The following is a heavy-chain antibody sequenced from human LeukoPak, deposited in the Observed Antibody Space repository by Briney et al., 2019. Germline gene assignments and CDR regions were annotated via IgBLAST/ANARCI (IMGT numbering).Heavy chain of an antibody. J-gene: IGHJ5*02. CDR1: GFTFSNHG. CDR2: IRFDGSDK. Sequence: GGSLRLSCAASGFTFSNHGMHWVRQAPGKGLEWVALIRFDGSDKYYADSVKGRFTISRDNSKSTLYLQMNSLRAEDTAVYYCSKDLTSDFGGDFDPWGQGTLVTVSS. V-gene: IGHV3-30*02. CDR3: SKDLTSDFGGDFDP. D-gene: IGHD3-10*01.